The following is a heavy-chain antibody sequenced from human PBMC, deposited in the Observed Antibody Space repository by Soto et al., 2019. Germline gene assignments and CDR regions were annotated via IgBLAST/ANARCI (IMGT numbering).Heavy chain of an antibody. CDR2: IKEDGSVR. V-gene: IGHV3-7*01. D-gene: IGHD1-1*01. Sequence: AGSLRLSCAASEFTFSSFWMSWVRQAPGKGLEWVANIKEDGSVRNYVDSVTGRFTISRDNAKNSLILQMNSLRVDDTAVYYCMRDLQGYRGQGTLVTVSS. J-gene: IGHJ4*02. CDR1: EFTFSSFW. CDR3: MRDLQGY.